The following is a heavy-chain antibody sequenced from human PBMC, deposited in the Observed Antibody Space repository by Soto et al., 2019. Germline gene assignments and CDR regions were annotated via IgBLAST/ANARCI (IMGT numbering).Heavy chain of an antibody. CDR3: AKEPVAQASGWYADY. J-gene: IGHJ4*02. D-gene: IGHD6-19*01. CDR2: ISGSGGTT. CDR1: GFSFSTYA. V-gene: IGHV3-23*01. Sequence: PGGSLRLSCAASGFSFSTYAMSWVRQAPGKGLEWVSAISGSGGTTYYADSVKGRFTISRDNSKNTLYLQMSSLRAEDTALYYCAKEPVAQASGWYADYWGLGTLVTVSS.